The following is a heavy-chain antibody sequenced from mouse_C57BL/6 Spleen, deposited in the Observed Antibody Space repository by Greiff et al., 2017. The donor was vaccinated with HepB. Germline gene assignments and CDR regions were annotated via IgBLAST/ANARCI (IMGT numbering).Heavy chain of an antibody. Sequence: VQLQQSGAELVRPGASVTLSCKASGYTFTDYEMHWVKQTPVHGLEWIGAIDPETGGTAYNQKFKGKAILTADKSSSTAYMELRSLTSEDSAVYYCTRWRGNYVDYWGQGTTLTVSS. CDR3: TRWRGNYVDY. V-gene: IGHV1-15*01. J-gene: IGHJ2*01. CDR1: GYTFTDYE. CDR2: IDPETGGT.